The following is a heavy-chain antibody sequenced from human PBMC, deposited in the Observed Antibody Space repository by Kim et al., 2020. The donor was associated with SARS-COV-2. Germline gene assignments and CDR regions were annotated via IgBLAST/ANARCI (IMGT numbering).Heavy chain of an antibody. D-gene: IGHD3-3*01. Sequence: GGSLRLSCAASGFTFPNYAMLWVRQAPGKGLEWVSTIHSHGAAAYYEDSVKGRFTMSKDNSMNMLYLQMNSLRPEDTAIYYCARIKGGDDGVVADSWGQGPLVTVSS. CDR1: GFTFPNYA. V-gene: IGHV3-23*01. J-gene: IGHJ5*01. CDR3: ARIKGGDDGVVADS. CDR2: IHSHGAAA.